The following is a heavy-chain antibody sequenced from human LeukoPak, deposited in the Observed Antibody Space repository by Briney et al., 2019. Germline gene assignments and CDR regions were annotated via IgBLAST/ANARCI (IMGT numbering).Heavy chain of an antibody. CDR2: IYSGGST. Sequence: GGSLRLSCAASGFTVSSNYMSWVRQAPGKGLEWVSVIYSGGSTYYADSVRGRFTISGDNSKNTLYLQMNSLRAEDTAVYYCARAESGYCSSTSCSTGGFDPWGQGTLVTVSS. CDR3: ARAESGYCSSTSCSTGGFDP. D-gene: IGHD2-2*01. V-gene: IGHV3-53*01. J-gene: IGHJ5*02. CDR1: GFTVSSNY.